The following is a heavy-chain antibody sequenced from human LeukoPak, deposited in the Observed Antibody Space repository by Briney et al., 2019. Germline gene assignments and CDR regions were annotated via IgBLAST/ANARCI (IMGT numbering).Heavy chain of an antibody. Sequence: GGSLRLSCAASGFTFSIYWTTWVRQAPGKGLEWVANIKQDGSEKYYVDSVKGRFTISRDNAKNSLFLQMNSLRAEDTAVYYCAKDISTGELQRTWYFDLWGRGTLVTVSS. CDR1: GFTFSIYW. J-gene: IGHJ2*01. V-gene: IGHV3-7*03. D-gene: IGHD1-26*01. CDR2: IKQDGSEK. CDR3: AKDISTGELQRTWYFDL.